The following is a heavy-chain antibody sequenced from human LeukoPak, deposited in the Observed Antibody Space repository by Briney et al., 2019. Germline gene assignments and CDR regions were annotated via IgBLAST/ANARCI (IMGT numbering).Heavy chain of an antibody. CDR1: GFTFRNHG. J-gene: IGHJ4*02. CDR3: AQDVAWGAFEH. Sequence: GGSLRLSCAASGFTFRNHGMNWVRQAPGKGLEWVSGISPSGGGTYYADSVKGRFTISRDDSKNTLSLQMNSLRVEDTALYYCAQDVAWGAFEHWGQGTLVTVSS. V-gene: IGHV3-23*01. D-gene: IGHD7-27*01. CDR2: ISPSGGGT.